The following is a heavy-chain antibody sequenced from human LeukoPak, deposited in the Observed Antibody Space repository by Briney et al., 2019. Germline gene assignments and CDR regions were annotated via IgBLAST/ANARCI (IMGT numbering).Heavy chain of an antibody. CDR3: ARDGYSSGLVTRY. CDR2: IYSGGST. J-gene: IGHJ4*02. Sequence: GGSLRLSCAASGFTVSSNYMSWVRQAPGKGLEGVSVIYSGGSTYYADSVKGRFTISRDNSKNTLYLQMNSLRAEDTAVYYCARDGYSSGLVTRYWGQGTLVTVSS. CDR1: GFTVSSNY. D-gene: IGHD6-19*01. V-gene: IGHV3-66*02.